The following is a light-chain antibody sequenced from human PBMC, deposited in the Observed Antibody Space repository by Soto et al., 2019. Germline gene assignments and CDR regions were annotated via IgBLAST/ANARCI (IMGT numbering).Light chain of an antibody. CDR2: GAS. V-gene: IGKV3-20*01. J-gene: IGKJ1*01. CDR3: QQYGSSPRT. Sequence: DIVLTQSPGTLSLSPGERATLSCRASQTVSSSSLAWYQQKSGQAPRLLIFGASTRAAGFPDRFSGSGSGTDFTLTISRLEPEDFAVYYCQQYGSSPRTFGQGTKVDIK. CDR1: QTVSSSS.